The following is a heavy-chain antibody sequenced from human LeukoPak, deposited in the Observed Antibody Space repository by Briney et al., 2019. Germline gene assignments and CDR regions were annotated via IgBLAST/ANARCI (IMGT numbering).Heavy chain of an antibody. V-gene: IGHV3-30*18. CDR2: ISYDGSNK. CDR1: GFTFSSYG. J-gene: IGHJ3*02. CDR3: AKPGLSLFDAFDI. Sequence: HPGGSLRLSCAASGFTFSSYGMHWVRQAPGKGLEGVAVISYDGSNKYYADSVKGRFTISRDNSKNTLYLRMNSLRAEDTAVYYCAKPGLSLFDAFDIWGQGTMVTVSS.